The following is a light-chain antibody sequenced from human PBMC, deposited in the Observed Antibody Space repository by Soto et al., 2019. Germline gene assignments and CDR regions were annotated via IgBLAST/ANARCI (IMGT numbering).Light chain of an antibody. CDR1: QSVSSGY. V-gene: IGKV3-20*01. CDR3: QQYDSTPRT. Sequence: EIVLTQSPGTLSLSPGERATLSCRASQSVSSGYLAWYQQKPGQAPRLLIHGACSRATGIPDRFSDSGSGTDFTLTISRLEPEDFGVYYCQQYDSTPRTFGQGTKLEIK. CDR2: GAC. J-gene: IGKJ2*01.